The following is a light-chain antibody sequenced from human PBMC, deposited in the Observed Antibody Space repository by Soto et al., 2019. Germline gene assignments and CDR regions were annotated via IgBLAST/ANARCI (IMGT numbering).Light chain of an antibody. CDR1: QSISYF. J-gene: IGKJ1*01. CDR3: QQSYTTPTWT. V-gene: IGKV1-39*01. Sequence: DIQMTQSPSSLSASVGDRVTITCRASQSISYFLNWYQQKPGKAPNLLIYTASTLQSGVPSRFSGSGSGTGFTLTISSLQPEDFGTYYCQQSYTTPTWTFGQGTKVDIK. CDR2: TAS.